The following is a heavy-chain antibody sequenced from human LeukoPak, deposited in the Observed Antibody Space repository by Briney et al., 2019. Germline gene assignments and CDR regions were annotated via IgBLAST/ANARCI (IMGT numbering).Heavy chain of an antibody. CDR1: GFTFSSHG. V-gene: IGHV3-30*02. CDR3: AKEKYRGNPRYYYYMDV. CDR2: IRYDGSNK. Sequence: AGGSLRLSCAASGFTFSSHGMHWVRQAPGKGLEWVAFIRYDGSNKYYADSVKGRFTISRDNSKNTLYLQMNSLRAEDTAVYYCAKEKYRGNPRYYYYMDVWGKGTTVTVSS. J-gene: IGHJ6*03. D-gene: IGHD2-2*01.